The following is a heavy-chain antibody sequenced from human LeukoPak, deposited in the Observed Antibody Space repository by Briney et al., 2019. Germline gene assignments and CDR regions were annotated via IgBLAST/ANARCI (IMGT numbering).Heavy chain of an antibody. Sequence: GSLRLSCAASGFTVSSNYMSWVRQAPGKGLEWVSVIYSGGSTYYADSVKGRFTISRDNSKNTLYLQMNSLRAEDTAVYYCARGSYYYDSSGYPLDYWGQGTLVTVSS. CDR1: GFTVSSNY. CDR2: IYSGGST. J-gene: IGHJ4*02. CDR3: ARGSYYYDSSGYPLDY. D-gene: IGHD3-22*01. V-gene: IGHV3-66*01.